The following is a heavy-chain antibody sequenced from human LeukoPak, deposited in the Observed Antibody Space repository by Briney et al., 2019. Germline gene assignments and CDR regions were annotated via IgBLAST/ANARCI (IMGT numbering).Heavy chain of an antibody. D-gene: IGHD6-13*01. CDR2: ISSRGSTI. Sequence: SGGSLRLSCAASGFAFSDYYMSWIRQAPGKGLEWVSYISSRGSTIYYADSVKGRFTISRDNAKNSLYLQMNSLRAEDTAVYYCAKDRSRSNIAPFDYWGQGTLVTVSS. CDR3: AKDRSRSNIAPFDY. CDR1: GFAFSDYY. V-gene: IGHV3-11*01. J-gene: IGHJ4*02.